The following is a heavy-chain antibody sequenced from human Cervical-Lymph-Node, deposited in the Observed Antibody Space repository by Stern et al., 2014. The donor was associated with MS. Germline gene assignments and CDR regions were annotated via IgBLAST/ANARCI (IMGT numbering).Heavy chain of an antibody. CDR1: GGSISSHY. CDR3: ARVLTRWSSFDY. D-gene: IGHD4-23*01. CDR2: IYYSGNT. V-gene: IGHV4-59*11. Sequence: QLQLQESGPGLVKPSETLSLTCTVSGGSISSHYWSWIRQPPGKGLEWIGYIYYSGNTYYNLSLKSRLTISEDTSKNQFSLKVSSVTAADTAVYYCARVLTRWSSFDYWGQGTLVTVSS. J-gene: IGHJ4*02.